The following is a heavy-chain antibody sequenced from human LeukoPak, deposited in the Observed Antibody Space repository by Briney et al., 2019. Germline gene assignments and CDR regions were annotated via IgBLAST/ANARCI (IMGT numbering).Heavy chain of an antibody. D-gene: IGHD3-10*01. CDR2: ISAYNGNT. Sequence: ASVKVSCKASGYTFTGYGISWVRQAPGQGLEWMGWISAYNGNTNYAQKLQGRVTMTTDTSTSTAYMELRSLRSDDTAVYYCARDKYYYGSGSYYRKTDFDYWGQGTLVTVSS. CDR1: GYTFTGYG. J-gene: IGHJ4*02. CDR3: ARDKYYYGSGSYYRKTDFDY. V-gene: IGHV1-18*01.